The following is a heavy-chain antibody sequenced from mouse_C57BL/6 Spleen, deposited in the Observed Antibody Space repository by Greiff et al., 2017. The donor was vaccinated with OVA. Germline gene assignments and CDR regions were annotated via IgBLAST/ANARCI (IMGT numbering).Heavy chain of an antibody. Sequence: QVQLQQSGAELVRPGASVTLSCKASGYTFTDYEMHWVKQTPVHGLEWIGAIDPETGGTAYNQKFKGKAILTADKSSSTAYMELRSLTSEDSAVYYCTSPSYYGSPKGFAYWGQGTLVTVSA. V-gene: IGHV1-15*01. CDR2: IDPETGGT. CDR3: TSPSYYGSPKGFAY. D-gene: IGHD1-1*01. J-gene: IGHJ3*01. CDR1: GYTFTDYE.